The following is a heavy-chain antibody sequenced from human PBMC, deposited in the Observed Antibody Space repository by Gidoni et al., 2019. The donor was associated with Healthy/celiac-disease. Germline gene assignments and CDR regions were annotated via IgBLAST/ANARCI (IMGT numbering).Heavy chain of an antibody. CDR1: GFTFTSYA. V-gene: IGHV3-23*01. Sequence: EVQLLESGGVLVQPGGSLRLSCAASGFTFTSYAMSGVRQAPGKGLEWVSSISGGGGSTYYADSVKGRFTISRDNSKNTLYLQMNSLRAEDTAVYYCAKDGEWIQRWMDWFDPWGQGTLVTVSS. CDR2: ISGGGGST. J-gene: IGHJ5*02. CDR3: AKDGEWIQRWMDWFDP. D-gene: IGHD5-18*01.